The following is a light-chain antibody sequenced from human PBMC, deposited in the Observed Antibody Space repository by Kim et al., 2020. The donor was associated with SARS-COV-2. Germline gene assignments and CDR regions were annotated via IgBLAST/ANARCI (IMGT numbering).Light chain of an antibody. CDR1: SSDVGGYNS. CDR2: DVS. CDR3: SSYTSSTTRV. V-gene: IGLV2-14*03. Sequence: GQSITISGTGTSSDVGGYNSVSWYQEHPGRAPKLMIYDVSNRPSGVSSRFSGSKSGNTASLTISGLQAEDEAEYYCSSYTSSTTRVFGTGTKVTVL. J-gene: IGLJ1*01.